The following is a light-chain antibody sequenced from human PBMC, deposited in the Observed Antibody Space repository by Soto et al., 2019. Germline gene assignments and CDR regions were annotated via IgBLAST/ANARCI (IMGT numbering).Light chain of an antibody. V-gene: IGKV3D-15*01. J-gene: IGKJ1*01. CDR3: QEYSDWPTWT. Sequence: EIVMTQSPATLSVSPGERATLSCRTSQSVSSNLAWYQQKPGQAPRLLIYGASTRATGIPARFSGSGSGTEFTLTISSLQSEDLAIYYCQEYSDWPTWTFGQGGNVDVK. CDR2: GAS. CDR1: QSVSSN.